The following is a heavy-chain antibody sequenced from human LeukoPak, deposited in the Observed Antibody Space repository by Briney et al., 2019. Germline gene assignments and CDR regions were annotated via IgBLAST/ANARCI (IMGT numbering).Heavy chain of an antibody. CDR2: INPNSGGT. Sequence: GASVKVSCKASGYTFTGYYMHWVRQAPGQGLEWMGWINPNSGGTNYAQKFQGRVTMTRDTSISTAYMELSRLRSDDTAVYYCARVRYYGSGQNHPSDYWGQGTLVTVSS. D-gene: IGHD3-10*01. J-gene: IGHJ4*02. CDR1: GYTFTGYY. V-gene: IGHV1-2*02. CDR3: ARVRYYGSGQNHPSDY.